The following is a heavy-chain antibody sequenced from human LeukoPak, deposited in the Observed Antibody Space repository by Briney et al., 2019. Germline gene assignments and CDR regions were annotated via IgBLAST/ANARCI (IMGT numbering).Heavy chain of an antibody. Sequence: PGRSLRLSCAVSGFNFSHYGMHWVRQAPGKGLEWVAIIWYDGSNKYYADSVKGRFTISRDNSKNTLYLQMNSLRAEDTAVYYCARDCSSTSCYFDAFDIWGQGTMVTVSS. D-gene: IGHD2-2*01. CDR2: IWYDGSNK. CDR1: GFNFSHYG. V-gene: IGHV3-33*01. J-gene: IGHJ3*02. CDR3: ARDCSSTSCYFDAFDI.